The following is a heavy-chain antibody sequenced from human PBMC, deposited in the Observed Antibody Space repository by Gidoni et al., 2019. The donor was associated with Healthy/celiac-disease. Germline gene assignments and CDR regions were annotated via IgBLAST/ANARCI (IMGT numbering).Heavy chain of an antibody. Sequence: QVQLQQWGAGLLKPSETLSLTCAVYGGSFSGYYWTWIRQPPGKGLEWIGEINHSGSTNYNPSLKSRVTISVDTSKNQFSLKLSSVTAADTAVYYCARVRVLRYFDWSLRTYYFDYWGQGTLVTVSS. V-gene: IGHV4-34*01. D-gene: IGHD3-9*01. CDR1: GGSFSGYY. CDR2: INHSGST. CDR3: ARVRVLRYFDWSLRTYYFDY. J-gene: IGHJ4*02.